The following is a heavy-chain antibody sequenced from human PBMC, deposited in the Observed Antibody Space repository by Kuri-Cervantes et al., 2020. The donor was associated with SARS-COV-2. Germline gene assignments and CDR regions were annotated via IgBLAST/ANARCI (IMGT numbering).Heavy chain of an antibody. V-gene: IGHV3-64D*09. CDR2: ISSNGGST. Sequence: GESLKISCSASGFTFSSYAMYWVRQAPGKGLEYVSAISSNGGSTYYADSVKGRFTISRDNSKNTLYLQMSSLRAEDTAVYYCVKVHYDFWSGYYAFDYYNGMDVWGQGTTVTVSS. CDR1: GFTFSSYA. D-gene: IGHD3-3*01. CDR3: VKVHYDFWSGYYAFDYYNGMDV. J-gene: IGHJ6*02.